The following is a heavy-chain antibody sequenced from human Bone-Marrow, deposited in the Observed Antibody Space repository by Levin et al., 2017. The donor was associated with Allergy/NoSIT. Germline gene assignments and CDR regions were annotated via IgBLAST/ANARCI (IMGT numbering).Heavy chain of an antibody. CDR3: VPLWHGRHS. D-gene: IGHD1-26*01. Sequence: GESLKISCVASGFSFSGAWMSWVRQAPGKGLEWVGRIRSTTDGGTIEYAAPVKDRFTISRDDSRDTLYLHLNSVKTEDTGVYYCVPLWHGRHSWGQGTLVTVSS. CDR1: GFSFSGAW. V-gene: IGHV3-15*01. J-gene: IGHJ5*02. CDR2: IRSTTDGGTI.